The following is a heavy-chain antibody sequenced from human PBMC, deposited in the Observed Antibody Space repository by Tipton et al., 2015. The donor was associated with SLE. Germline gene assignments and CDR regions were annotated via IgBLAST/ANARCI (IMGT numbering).Heavy chain of an antibody. D-gene: IGHD1-26*01. V-gene: IGHV3-74*01. J-gene: IGHJ4*02. CDR3: ARDVVGATEGLDY. Sequence: GSLRLSCATSGFTFRSYWMHWVRQAPGKGLVWISRINEDGSGTSYAGSVQGRFTIFRDNAKNTLYLQMNSLRVEDTAVYFCARDVVGATEGLDYWGQGTMVTVSS. CDR1: GFTFRSYW. CDR2: INEDGSGT.